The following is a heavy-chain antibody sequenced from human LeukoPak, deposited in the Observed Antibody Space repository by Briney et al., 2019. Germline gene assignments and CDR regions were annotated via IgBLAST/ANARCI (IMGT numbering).Heavy chain of an antibody. CDR2: IYSGGST. CDR1: GFTVSSNY. D-gene: IGHD3-22*01. Sequence: QPGGSLRLSCAASGFTVSSNYMSWVRQAPGKGLEWVSVIYSGGSTYYADSVKGRFTISRDNSKNTLYLQMNSLRAEDTAVYYCARKHYYDSSGFFPPMDYWGQGTLVTVSS. CDR3: ARKHYYDSSGFFPPMDY. J-gene: IGHJ4*02. V-gene: IGHV3-66*01.